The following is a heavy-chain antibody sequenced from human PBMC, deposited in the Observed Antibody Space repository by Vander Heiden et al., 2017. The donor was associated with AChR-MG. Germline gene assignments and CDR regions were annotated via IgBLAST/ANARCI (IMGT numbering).Heavy chain of an antibody. CDR2: ISWNRGSI. Sequence: EVQLVESGGGLVQPGRSLRLSLAASGFTFDDYAMHWVLQAPGKGLEWVSGISWNRGSIGYADSVKGRFTISRDNAKNSLYLQMNSLRAEDTALYYCAKDKAPDRSYGDYEEGFDYWGQGTLVTVSS. V-gene: IGHV3-9*01. CDR1: GFTFDDYA. D-gene: IGHD4-17*01. CDR3: AKDKAPDRSYGDYEEGFDY. J-gene: IGHJ4*02.